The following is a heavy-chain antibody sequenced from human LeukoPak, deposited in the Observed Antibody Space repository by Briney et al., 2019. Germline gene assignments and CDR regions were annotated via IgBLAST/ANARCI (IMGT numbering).Heavy chain of an antibody. D-gene: IGHD3-22*01. Sequence: GGSLRLSCAASGFTFSSYVMNWVRQAPGKGLEWVAVISYDGSNKYYADSVKGRFTISRDNSKNTLYLQMNSLRAEDTAVYYCAKDGSSGYYPYAFDIWGQGTKVTVSS. CDR1: GFTFSSYV. CDR2: ISYDGSNK. V-gene: IGHV3-30*18. J-gene: IGHJ3*02. CDR3: AKDGSSGYYPYAFDI.